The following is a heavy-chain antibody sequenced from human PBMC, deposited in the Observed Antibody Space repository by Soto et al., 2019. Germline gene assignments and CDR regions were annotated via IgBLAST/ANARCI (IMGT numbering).Heavy chain of an antibody. V-gene: IGHV3-7*01. CDR2: INQDGSEK. CDR1: GFTFSDYW. J-gene: IGHJ1*01. CDR3: AIYSSGWYRGVHH. Sequence: EVQLVESGGGLVQPGGSLRLSCAVSGFTFSDYWMSWVRQTPGKGLEWVANINQDGSEKDYVDSLMGRFTISRDNAENLLFLQVNSLRAEDTAVYYCAIYSSGWYRGVHHWGQGTLVTVSS. D-gene: IGHD6-19*01.